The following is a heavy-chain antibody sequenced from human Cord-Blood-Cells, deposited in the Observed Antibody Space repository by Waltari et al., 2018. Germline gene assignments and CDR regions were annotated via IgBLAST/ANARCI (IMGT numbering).Heavy chain of an antibody. CDR3: ASHYYGSGSYYNH. J-gene: IGHJ5*02. CDR1: GFTFSSYW. Sequence: EVQLVESGGGLVQPGGSLRLSCAAPGFTFSSYWMSWVRQAPGKGLEWVANIKQDGSEKYYVDSVKGRFTISRDNAKNSLYLQMNSLRAEDTAVYYCASHYYGSGSYYNHWGQGTLVTVSS. D-gene: IGHD3-10*01. CDR2: IKQDGSEK. V-gene: IGHV3-7*01.